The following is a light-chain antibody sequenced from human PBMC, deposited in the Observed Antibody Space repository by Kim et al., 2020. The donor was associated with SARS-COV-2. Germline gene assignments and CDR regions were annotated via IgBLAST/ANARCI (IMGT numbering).Light chain of an antibody. CDR3: QQYGSSARWT. V-gene: IGKV3-20*01. Sequence: GDRANLSCRARPSQSGTNFVGCEQKTAQTTPHLMYGASSRSKGIPDRFSSSGSATNVTTTTNRREPDDDAVYYCQQYGSSARWTFGQGTKVDIK. CDR1: PSQSGTN. J-gene: IGKJ1*01. CDR2: GAS.